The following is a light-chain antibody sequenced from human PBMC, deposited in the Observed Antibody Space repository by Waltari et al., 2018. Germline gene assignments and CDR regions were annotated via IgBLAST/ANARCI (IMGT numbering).Light chain of an antibody. V-gene: IGLV2-11*01. CDR3: CSCVGRNIYWV. Sequence: QSALTQPRSVSGSPGQSVTISCPGTSSNVGANNFVSWYQHHPDQAPKLIIYDINKRPSGVPEPFSVAKSGYTASLTISGLQAEDEADYYCCSCVGRNIYWVFGGGTKLTVL. J-gene: IGLJ3*02. CDR2: DIN. CDR1: SSNVGANNF.